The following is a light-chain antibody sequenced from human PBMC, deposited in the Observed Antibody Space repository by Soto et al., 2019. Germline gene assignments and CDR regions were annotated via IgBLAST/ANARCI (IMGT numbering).Light chain of an antibody. CDR3: QQYSTLWP. V-gene: IGKV1-5*01. Sequence: DIQITQSPSTLSASVGDRVTITCRASQNINTDLAWYQQKPGKVPNLLIYQASSLVTGVPSRFSGSGSGTEIPLPISSLQPDDFAAYYCQQYSTLWPFGQGTKWIS. J-gene: IGKJ1*01. CDR2: QAS. CDR1: QNINTD.